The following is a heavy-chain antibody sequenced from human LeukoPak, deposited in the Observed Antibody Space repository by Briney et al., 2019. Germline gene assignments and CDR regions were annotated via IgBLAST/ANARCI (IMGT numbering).Heavy chain of an antibody. V-gene: IGHV4-61*02. J-gene: IGHJ5*02. CDR1: AGSISSGSYY. CDR2: IYTGEST. Sequence: SQTLSLTCTVSAGSISSGSYYWRWIRQPAGKGLEWIGRIYTGESTNYNPSLTIRVTISVDTSKNQFSLKLSAVPAADSAVYYCARQERGLTWLDPWGEGTMVTVSS. CDR3: ARQERGLTWLDP. D-gene: IGHD2/OR15-2a*01.